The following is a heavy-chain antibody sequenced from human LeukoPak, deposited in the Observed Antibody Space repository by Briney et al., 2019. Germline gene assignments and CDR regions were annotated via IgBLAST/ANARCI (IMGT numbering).Heavy chain of an antibody. Sequence: GGSLRLSCAASGFTFSDYWMHWVRQAPGRGLEWVSRIKSDGDSTSYADSVKGRFTISRDNAQNTLYLQMNSLRAEDTAVYYCVRGGYGGNVFDYWGQGTLATVSS. CDR2: IKSDGDST. D-gene: IGHD4-23*01. V-gene: IGHV3-74*01. CDR3: VRGGYGGNVFDY. CDR1: GFTFSDYW. J-gene: IGHJ4*02.